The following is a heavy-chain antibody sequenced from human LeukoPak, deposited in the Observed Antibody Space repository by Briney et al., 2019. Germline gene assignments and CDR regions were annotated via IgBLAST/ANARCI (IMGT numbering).Heavy chain of an antibody. D-gene: IGHD6-13*01. CDR1: GYTFTTHG. CDR3: ARDRGQQLVWGYFDY. V-gene: IGHV1-18*04. J-gene: IGHJ4*02. CDR2: ISAYNGNT. Sequence: ASVKVSCKASGYTFTTHGISWVRQAPGQGLEWMGWISAYNGNTNYAQKLQGRVTMTTDTSTSTAYMELRSLRSDDTAVYYCARDRGQQLVWGYFDYWGQGTLVTVSS.